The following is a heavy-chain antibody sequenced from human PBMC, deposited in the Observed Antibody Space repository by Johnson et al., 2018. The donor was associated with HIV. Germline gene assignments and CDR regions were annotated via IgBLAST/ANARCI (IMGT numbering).Heavy chain of an antibody. CDR1: GFTFSDYY. D-gene: IGHD3-16*01. V-gene: IGHV3-11*04. Sequence: QVQLVESGGGVVQPGRSLRLSCVASGFTFSDYYMSWIRQAPGKGLEWVSYIGGSDTTIYYADSVKGRFTISRGNAKNSLHLQMNSLRAGDTAVYYCARGQQDMGAGAFDIWGQGTMVTVSS. CDR3: ARGQQDMGAGAFDI. J-gene: IGHJ3*02. CDR2: IGGSDTTI.